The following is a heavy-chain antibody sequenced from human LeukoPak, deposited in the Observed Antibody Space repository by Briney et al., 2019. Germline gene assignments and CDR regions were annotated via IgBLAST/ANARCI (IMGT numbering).Heavy chain of an antibody. CDR1: GFTFSSYA. Sequence: PGGSLRLSCAASGFTFSSYAMHWVRQAAGKGLEWVAVVSYDGSNKYYADSVKGRFTISRDNSKNTVFLQVNSLRAEDTAVYYCAKRYYDSSGYFDAFDIWGQGTMVTVSS. J-gene: IGHJ3*02. V-gene: IGHV3-30-3*02. CDR3: AKRYYDSSGYFDAFDI. D-gene: IGHD3-22*01. CDR2: VSYDGSNK.